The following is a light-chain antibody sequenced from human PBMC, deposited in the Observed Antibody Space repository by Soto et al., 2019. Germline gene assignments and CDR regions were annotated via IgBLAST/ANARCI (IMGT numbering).Light chain of an antibody. CDR3: TSYAGGNNV. V-gene: IGLV2-8*01. CDR2: EVN. CDR1: SSDVGGYNY. J-gene: IGLJ1*01. Sequence: QSALTQPPSASGSPGQSVTISCTGTSSDVGGYNYVSWYQQYPGEVPKLMVYEVNKRPSGVPDRCSGSKSGNTASLTVSGLQAEDEADYYCTSYAGGNNVFGTGTKLTVL.